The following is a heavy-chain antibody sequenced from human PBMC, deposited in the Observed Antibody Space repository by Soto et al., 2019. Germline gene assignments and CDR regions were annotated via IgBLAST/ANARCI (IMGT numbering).Heavy chain of an antibody. J-gene: IGHJ5*02. CDR3: ARVISPYNWRANWFDP. D-gene: IGHD1-20*01. V-gene: IGHV3-30-3*01. CDR2: ISYDGSNK. CDR1: GFTFSSYA. Sequence: PGGSLRLSCAASGFTFSSYAMHWVRQAPGKGLEWVAVISYDGSNKYYADSVKGRFTISRDNSKNTLYLQMNSLRAEDTAVYYCARVISPYNWRANWFDPWGQGTLVTVSS.